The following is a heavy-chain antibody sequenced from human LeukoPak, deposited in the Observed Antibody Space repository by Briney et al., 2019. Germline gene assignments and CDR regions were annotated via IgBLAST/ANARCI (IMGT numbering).Heavy chain of an antibody. CDR2: INEDGREK. Sequence: PGGSLRLSRVASGFIFSRYWMSSVRQAPGKGLEWVAHINEDGREKYYVDTVKGRFTISRDNAKNSLYLQLNSLRAEDTAVSYCASDCLVQGLDSDYWGQGTLVTVSS. D-gene: IGHD3-10*01. CDR1: GFIFSRYW. J-gene: IGHJ4*02. V-gene: IGHV3-7*01. CDR3: ASDCLVQGLDSDY.